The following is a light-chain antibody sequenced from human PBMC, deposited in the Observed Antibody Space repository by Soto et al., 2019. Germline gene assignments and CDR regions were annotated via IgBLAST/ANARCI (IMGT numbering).Light chain of an antibody. V-gene: IGLV1-40*01. CDR1: ISNIGAGYD. CDR2: GNS. Sequence: QSVLTQPPSVSGAPGQRVTISCTGSISNIGAGYDVHWYQQLPGTAPKLLIYGNSNRPSGVPDRFSGSKSGTSASLAITGLQAEDEADYYCQSYDSSLSGYVFGTGTKATVL. J-gene: IGLJ1*01. CDR3: QSYDSSLSGYV.